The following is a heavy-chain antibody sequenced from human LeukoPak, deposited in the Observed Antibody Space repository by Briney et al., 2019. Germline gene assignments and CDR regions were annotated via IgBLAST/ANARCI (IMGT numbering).Heavy chain of an antibody. J-gene: IGHJ4*02. Sequence: ASVKVSCKASGYTFTSYGISWVRQAPGQGLEWMGWVSAYNGNTNYAQKLQGRVTMTTDTSTSTAYMELRSLRSDDTAVYYCARDLRVVPAAGRFDYWGQGTLVTVSS. V-gene: IGHV1-18*01. CDR1: GYTFTSYG. D-gene: IGHD2-2*01. CDR2: VSAYNGNT. CDR3: ARDLRVVPAAGRFDY.